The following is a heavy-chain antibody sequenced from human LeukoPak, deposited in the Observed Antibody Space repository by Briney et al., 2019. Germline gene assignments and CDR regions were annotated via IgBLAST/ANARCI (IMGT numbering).Heavy chain of an antibody. V-gene: IGHV3-74*03. D-gene: IGHD2-15*01. CDR2: LSGDGSST. Sequence: GGSLRLSCVASGFTFSTYWMHWVRHAPGKGLLWVSRLSGDGSSTKYADSLKGRFTISRDNAKNTLYLQMNSLRDEDTAVYYCARLWGYCSGGSCYSTPYWGQGTLVTVSS. CDR3: ARLWGYCSGGSCYSTPY. CDR1: GFTFSTYW. J-gene: IGHJ4*02.